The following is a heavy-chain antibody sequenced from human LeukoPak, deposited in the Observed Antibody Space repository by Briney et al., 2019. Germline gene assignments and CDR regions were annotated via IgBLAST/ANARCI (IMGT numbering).Heavy chain of an antibody. CDR2: ISYDGHNK. Sequence: PGGSLRLSCAASGFTLSTYAMHWARQAPGKGLEWVAVISYDGHNKYYVDSVKGRFTISKDNSKNTLYLQMNSLRAEDTAVYYCAKALNTMTNHWGQGTLVTVSS. CDR1: GFTLSTYA. J-gene: IGHJ5*02. CDR3: AKALNTMTNH. D-gene: IGHD3-22*01. V-gene: IGHV3-30*18.